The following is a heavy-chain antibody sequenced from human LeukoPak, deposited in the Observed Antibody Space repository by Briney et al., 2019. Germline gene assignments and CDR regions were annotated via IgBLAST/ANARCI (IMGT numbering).Heavy chain of an antibody. CDR3: ARKRAATNIDAFDI. V-gene: IGHV3-23*01. CDR1: GFTFSSYA. CDR2: ISGSGGST. Sequence: GGSLRLSCAASGFTFSSYAMSWVRQAPGKGLEWVSAISGSGGSTYYADSVKGRFTISRDNAKNSLDLQINSLTAADTALYFCARKRAATNIDAFDIWGQGTMVTVSS. D-gene: IGHD6-13*01. J-gene: IGHJ3*02.